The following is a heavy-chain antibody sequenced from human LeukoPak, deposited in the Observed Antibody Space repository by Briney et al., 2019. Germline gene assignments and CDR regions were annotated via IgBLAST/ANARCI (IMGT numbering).Heavy chain of an antibody. CDR1: GGSFSGYY. CDR3: ARRRTSPEAFDI. CDR2: INHSGST. Sequence: SETLSLTCAVYGGSFSGYYWSWIRQPPGKGLEWIGEINHSGSTNYNPSLKSRVTILVDTSKNQFSLKLSSVTAADTAVYYCARRRTSPEAFDIWGQGTMVTVSS. V-gene: IGHV4-34*01. J-gene: IGHJ3*02.